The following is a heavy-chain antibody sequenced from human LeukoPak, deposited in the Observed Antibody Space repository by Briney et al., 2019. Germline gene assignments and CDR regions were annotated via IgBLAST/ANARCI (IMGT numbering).Heavy chain of an antibody. CDR3: ARLAYCGGDCYRNYFDY. Sequence: GESLKISCKGSGYSFTSYWISWVRQMLGEGLEWMGRIDPSDSYTNYSPSFQGHVTISADKSISTAYLQWSSLKASDTAMYYCARLAYCGGDCYRNYFDYWGQGTLVTVSS. V-gene: IGHV5-10-1*01. CDR2: IDPSDSYT. J-gene: IGHJ4*02. D-gene: IGHD2-21*02. CDR1: GYSFTSYW.